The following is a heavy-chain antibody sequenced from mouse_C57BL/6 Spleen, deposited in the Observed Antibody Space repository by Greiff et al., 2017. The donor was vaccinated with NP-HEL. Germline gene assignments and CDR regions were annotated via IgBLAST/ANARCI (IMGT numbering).Heavy chain of an antibody. Sequence: VQLQQPGAELVMPGASVKLSCKASGYTFTSYWMHWVKQRPGQGLEWIGEIDPSDSYTNYNQKFKGKSTLTVDKSSSTAYMQLSSLTSEDSAVYYCASSHYYGSSSYFDYWGQGTTLTVSS. CDR1: GYTFTSYW. CDR3: ASSHYYGSSSYFDY. CDR2: IDPSDSYT. D-gene: IGHD1-1*01. J-gene: IGHJ2*01. V-gene: IGHV1-69*01.